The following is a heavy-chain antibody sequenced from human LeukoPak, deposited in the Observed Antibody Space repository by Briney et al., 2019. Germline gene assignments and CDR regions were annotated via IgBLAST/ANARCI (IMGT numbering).Heavy chain of an antibody. V-gene: IGHV1-46*01. CDR1: GFTFTRYY. J-gene: IGHJ4*02. Sequence: GASVKVSCKASGFTFTRYYMHWVRQAPGQGLEWMGIINPSGGSTSYAQKFQGRVTMTRDMSTSTVYMELSSLRSEDTAVYYCARGFSGPVTGDSSSWYAGFLFDYWGQGTLVTVSS. CDR2: INPSGGST. CDR3: ARGFSGPVTGDSSSWYAGFLFDY. D-gene: IGHD6-13*01.